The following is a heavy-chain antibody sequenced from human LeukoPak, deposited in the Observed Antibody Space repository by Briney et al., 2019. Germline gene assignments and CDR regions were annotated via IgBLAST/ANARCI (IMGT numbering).Heavy chain of an antibody. V-gene: IGHV5-51*01. Sequence: GESLKISCRGSGYSFTTYWIGWVRQMPGKGLEWMGIIYPGDSDTRYSPSFQGQVTISADKSISTAYLQWSSLKASDTAMYYCARHLAAAGYWFDPWGQGTLVTVSS. D-gene: IGHD6-13*01. CDR2: IYPGDSDT. CDR1: GYSFTTYW. J-gene: IGHJ5*02. CDR3: ARHLAAAGYWFDP.